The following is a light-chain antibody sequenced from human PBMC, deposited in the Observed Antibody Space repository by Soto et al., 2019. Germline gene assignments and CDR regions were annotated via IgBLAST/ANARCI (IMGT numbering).Light chain of an antibody. CDR1: QSVSSY. V-gene: IGKV3-11*01. CDR2: DAS. CDR3: QQRSNW. J-gene: IGKJ1*01. Sequence: IVLTQSPATLSLSPGQRATLSCRASQSVSSYLAWYQQKPGQALRLLIYDASNRATGIPARFSGSGSGKDFTLTISSLEPEDFAVYYCQQRSNWFGQGTKVDIK.